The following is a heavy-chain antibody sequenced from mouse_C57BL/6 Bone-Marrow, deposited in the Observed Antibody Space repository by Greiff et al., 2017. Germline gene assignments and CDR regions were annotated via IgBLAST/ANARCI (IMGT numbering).Heavy chain of an antibody. CDR1: GFTFSDYY. V-gene: IGHV5-12*01. D-gene: IGHD2-2*01. Sequence: EVQLQESGGGLVQPGGSLKLSCAASGFTFSDYYMYWVRQTPEKRLEWVAYIRNGGGSTDYPDTVKGRFTISRDNAKNTLYLQMSRLKSEDTAMYYCARHVGYGYGGWYFDDWGTGTTVTVSS. J-gene: IGHJ1*03. CDR3: ARHVGYGYGGWYFDD. CDR2: IRNGGGST.